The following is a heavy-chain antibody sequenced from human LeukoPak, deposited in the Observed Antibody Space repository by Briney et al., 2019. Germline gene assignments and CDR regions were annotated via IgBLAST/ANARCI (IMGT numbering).Heavy chain of an antibody. J-gene: IGHJ4*02. V-gene: IGHV3-15*01. CDR1: GFTFSNAW. Sequence: GGSLRLSCAASGFTFSNAWMSWVRQAPGKGLEWVGRIKSKTDGGTTDYAATVKGRFTISRDDSKNTLYLQMNSLKTEDTAVYYCTTDYGCSSTSCYQYWGQGTLVTVSS. D-gene: IGHD2-2*01. CDR2: IKSKTDGGTT. CDR3: TTDYGCSSTSCYQY.